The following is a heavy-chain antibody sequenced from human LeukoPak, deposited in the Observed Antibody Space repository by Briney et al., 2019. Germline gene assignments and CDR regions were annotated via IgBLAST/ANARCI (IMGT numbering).Heavy chain of an antibody. CDR2: ISGSGGST. CDR3: AKLPYFDWLSYFDY. D-gene: IGHD3-9*01. CDR1: GFTFSSYA. J-gene: IGHJ4*02. V-gene: IGHV3-23*01. Sequence: GGSLRRSCAASGFTFSSYAMSWVRQAPGKGLEWVSAISGSGGSTYYADSVKGRFTSSRDNSKNTLYLQMNSLRAEDTAVYYCAKLPYFDWLSYFDYWGQGTLVTVSS.